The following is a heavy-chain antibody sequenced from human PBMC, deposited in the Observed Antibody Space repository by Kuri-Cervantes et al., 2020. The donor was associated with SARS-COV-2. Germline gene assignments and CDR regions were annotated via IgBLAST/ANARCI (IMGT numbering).Heavy chain of an antibody. CDR2: ISAYNGNT. D-gene: IGHD2-8*01. V-gene: IGHV1-18*04. CDR3: ARSRLTGYYYYGMDV. Sequence: ASVKVSCKASGYTFTSYGISWVRQAPGQGLEWMGWISAYNGNTNYAQKLQGRVTMTTDTSTSTAYMELRSLRSDDTAVYYCARSRLTGYYYYGMDVWGQGTTVTVSS. J-gene: IGHJ6*02. CDR1: GYTFTSYG.